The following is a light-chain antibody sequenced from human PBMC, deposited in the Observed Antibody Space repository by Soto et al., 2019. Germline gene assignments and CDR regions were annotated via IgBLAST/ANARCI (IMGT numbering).Light chain of an antibody. J-gene: IGKJ5*01. Sequence: MVMTQSPSTLSVSPGERASLSFMASQIVSSKLAWYQQKPGQAPRLLIYDTSTRATGIPARFSGSGSGTEFTLIISSLQSEDSAVYYCQQYDNWPITFGQGTRLEI. V-gene: IGKV3-15*01. CDR2: DTS. CDR3: QQYDNWPIT. CDR1: QIVSSK.